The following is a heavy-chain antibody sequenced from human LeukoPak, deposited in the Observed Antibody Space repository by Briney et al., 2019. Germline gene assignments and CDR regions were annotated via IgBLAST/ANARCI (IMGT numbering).Heavy chain of an antibody. V-gene: IGHV3-48*04. CDR3: ARLQQLVEDY. D-gene: IGHD6-13*01. J-gene: IGHJ4*02. CDR1: GFTFSSYS. CDR2: ISSSSSTI. Sequence: GGSLRLSCAASGFTFSSYSMNWVRQAPGKGLEWVSYISSSSSTIYYADSVKGRFTISRDNAKNSLYLQMNSLRADDTAVYYCARLQQLVEDYWGQGTLVTVSS.